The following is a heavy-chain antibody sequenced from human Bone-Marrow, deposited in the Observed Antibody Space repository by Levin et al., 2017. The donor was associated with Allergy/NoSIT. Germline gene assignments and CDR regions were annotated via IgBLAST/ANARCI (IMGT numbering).Heavy chain of an antibody. D-gene: IGHD5-18*01. Sequence: ASVKVSCAASGFTFRTHDMHWVRQGAGKGLEWVSTIGTAGDTYYPDSVRGRFTISRENAKNSLYLQMNGLSAGDTAVYYCARYNYEYNALDIWGQGTMVTVSS. J-gene: IGHJ3*02. CDR1: GFTFRTHD. CDR2: IGTAGDT. V-gene: IGHV3-13*01. CDR3: ARYNYEYNALDI.